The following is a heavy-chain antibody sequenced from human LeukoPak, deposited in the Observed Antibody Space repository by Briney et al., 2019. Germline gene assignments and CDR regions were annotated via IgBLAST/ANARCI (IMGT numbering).Heavy chain of an antibody. D-gene: IGHD2-15*01. V-gene: IGHV3-23*01. Sequence: GGSLRHSCAASGFTLSSYAMSWVRQALGKGLEWVSAISGSGGSTYYADSVKGRFTVSRDNTKNILYLQMNSLRAEDTAIYYCAKTQVVFDHWGQGSLVTVSS. CDR1: GFTLSSYA. J-gene: IGHJ4*02. CDR2: ISGSGGST. CDR3: AKTQVVFDH.